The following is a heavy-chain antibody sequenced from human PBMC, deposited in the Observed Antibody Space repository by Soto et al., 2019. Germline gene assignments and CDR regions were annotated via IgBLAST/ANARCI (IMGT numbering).Heavy chain of an antibody. CDR1: GFTFSDYA. J-gene: IGHJ4*02. CDR3: AKGGQQWLVTSDFNY. CDR2: VSHDGRKT. D-gene: IGHD6-19*01. V-gene: IGHV3-30*18. Sequence: VQLVESGGGVVRPGRSLRLYCAASGFTFSDYAMHWVRQAPGKGLEWVAVVSHDGRKTHYADSVKGRFTISRDSSKNTVSLEMTSLRAEDTAGYYCAKGGQQWLVTSDFNYWGQGALVTVSS.